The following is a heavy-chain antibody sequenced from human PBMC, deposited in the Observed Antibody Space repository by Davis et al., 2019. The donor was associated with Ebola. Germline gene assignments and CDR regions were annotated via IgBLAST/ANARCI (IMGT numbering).Heavy chain of an antibody. CDR3: AKNYLDYDFWSGYAPFYYYYGMDV. Sequence: PGGSLRLSCAASGFTVSSNYMSWIRQAPGKGLEWVSYISSSGSTIYYADSVKGRFTISRDNAKNSLYLQMNSLRAEDTAVYYCAKNYLDYDFWSGYAPFYYYYGMDVWGQGTTVTVSS. D-gene: IGHD3-3*01. CDR2: ISSSGSTI. CDR1: GFTVSSNY. J-gene: IGHJ6*02. V-gene: IGHV3-11*04.